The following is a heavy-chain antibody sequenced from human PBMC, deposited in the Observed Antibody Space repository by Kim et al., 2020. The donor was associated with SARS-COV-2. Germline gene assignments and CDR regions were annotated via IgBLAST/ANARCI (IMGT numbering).Heavy chain of an antibody. J-gene: IGHJ4*03. Sequence: SETLSLTCAVYGGSFSGYYWSWIRQPPGKGLEWIGEINHSGSTNYNPSLKSRVTISVDTSKNQFSLKLSSVTAADTAVYYCARGPSYCSSTSCYGGYFD. CDR2: INHSGST. CDR3: ARGPSYCSSTSCYGGYFD. D-gene: IGHD2-2*01. V-gene: IGHV4-34*01. CDR1: GGSFSGYY.